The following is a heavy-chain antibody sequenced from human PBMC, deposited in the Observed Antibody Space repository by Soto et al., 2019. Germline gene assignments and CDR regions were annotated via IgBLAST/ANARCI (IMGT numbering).Heavy chain of an antibody. V-gene: IGHV5-10-1*04. CDR1: GYSFTSYW. CDR3: VRGGLYYYDRSGFTGAFDI. D-gene: IGHD3-22*01. CDR2: IDPSDSYT. Sequence: PGESLKISCKGSGYSFTSYWISWVRQMPGKGLEWMGRIDPSDSYTNYSPSFQGQVTISADKSTSTAHLQWSSLKASDTAMYYCVRGGLYYYDRSGFTGAFDIWGRGTMVTVSS. J-gene: IGHJ3*02.